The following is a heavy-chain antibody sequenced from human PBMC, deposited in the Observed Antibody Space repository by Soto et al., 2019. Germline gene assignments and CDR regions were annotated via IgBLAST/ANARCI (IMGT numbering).Heavy chain of an antibody. CDR2: INAGNGNT. CDR3: ATRGRSLGYYYGMDV. J-gene: IGHJ6*02. V-gene: IGHV1-3*01. Sequence: ASVKVSCKASGYTFTSYPMHWVRQAPGQRLEWMGWINAGNGNTKYSQKFQGRVTITRDTFASTAYMELSSLRSEDTAVYYCATRGRSLGYYYGMDVWGQGTTVTV. D-gene: IGHD3-10*01. CDR1: GYTFTSYP.